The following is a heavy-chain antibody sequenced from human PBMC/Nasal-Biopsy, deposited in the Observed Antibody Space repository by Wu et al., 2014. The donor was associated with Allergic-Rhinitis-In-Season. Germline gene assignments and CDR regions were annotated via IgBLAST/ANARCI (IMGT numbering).Heavy chain of an antibody. CDR2: ISYSGGT. CDR1: GDSINYYS. CDR3: ARVGRTLNVPYVAAGGNGEFDP. D-gene: IGHD6-13*01. J-gene: IGHJ5*02. V-gene: IGHV4-59*12. Sequence: TLSLTCSVSGDSINYYSWTWVRQPPGKGLDWIGFISYSGGTIYNPSLTSRVTISVDTSKNQISLKLSSVTAADTAVYYCARVGRTLNVPYVAAGGNGEFDPWGQGTLVTVSS.